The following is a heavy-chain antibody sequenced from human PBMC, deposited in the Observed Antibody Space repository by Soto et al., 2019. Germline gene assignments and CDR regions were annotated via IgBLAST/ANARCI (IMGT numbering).Heavy chain of an antibody. V-gene: IGHV3-74*01. D-gene: IGHD6-13*01. CDR1: GFTFSSYW. CDR3: ARIKSSSWPYYYYGMDV. CDR2: INSDGSST. Sequence: EVQLVESGGGLVQPGGSLRLSCAASGFTFSSYWMHWVRQAPGKGLVWVSRINSDGSSTSYADSVKGRFTISRDNAKKTLYLQMNSLRAEDTAVYYCARIKSSSWPYYYYGMDVWGQGTTVTVSS. J-gene: IGHJ6*02.